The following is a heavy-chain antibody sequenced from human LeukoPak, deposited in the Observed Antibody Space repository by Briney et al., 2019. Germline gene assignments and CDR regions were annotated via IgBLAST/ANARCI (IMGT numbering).Heavy chain of an antibody. J-gene: IGHJ4*02. CDR2: ISSSSSYI. CDR1: RFTFSSYS. Sequence: GGSLRLSCAASRFTFSSYSMNWVRQAPGKGLEWVSSISSSSSYIYYADSVKGRFTISRDNAKNSLYLQMNSLRAEDTAVYYCARGGYYGSGSSYFDYWGQGTLVTVSS. D-gene: IGHD3-10*01. V-gene: IGHV3-21*01. CDR3: ARGGYYGSGSSYFDY.